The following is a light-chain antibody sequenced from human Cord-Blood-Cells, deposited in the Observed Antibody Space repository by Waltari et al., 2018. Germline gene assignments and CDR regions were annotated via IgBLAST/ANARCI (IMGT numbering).Light chain of an antibody. CDR2: EGS. CDR1: SSDVWSDNL. J-gene: IGLJ3*02. V-gene: IGLV2-23*01. Sequence: QSALTQPASVSGSPGQSITLSCTGTSSDVWSDNLFSRYPQHPGKAPHLMLYEGSKRPSGVSNRFSGSKSGNTASLTISGLQAEDEADYYCCSYAGSSTWVFGGGTKLTVL. CDR3: CSYAGSSTWV.